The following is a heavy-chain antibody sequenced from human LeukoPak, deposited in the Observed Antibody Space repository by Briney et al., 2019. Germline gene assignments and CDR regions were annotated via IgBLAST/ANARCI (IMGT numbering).Heavy chain of an antibody. V-gene: IGHV3-30*03. CDR3: ARAIAAAGTGNRLDY. Sequence: GGSLRLSCAASGFTFSSYGMHWVRQAPGKGLEWVAVISYDGSNKYYADYVKGRFTISRDSSKNTLYLQMGSLRAEDMAVYYCARAIAAAGTGNRLDYWGQGTLDTVSS. CDR2: ISYDGSNK. D-gene: IGHD6-13*01. J-gene: IGHJ4*02. CDR1: GFTFSSYG.